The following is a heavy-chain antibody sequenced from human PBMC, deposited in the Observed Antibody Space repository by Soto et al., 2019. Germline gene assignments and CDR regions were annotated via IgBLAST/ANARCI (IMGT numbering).Heavy chain of an antibody. CDR2: INPSGGST. Sequence: ASVKPSCKACGDRFTSYYMHWVRQAPGQGLEWMGIINPSGGSTSYAQKFQGRVTMTRDTSTSTVYMELSSLRSEDTAVYYCARDYLEVRGFYYYGMDVWGQGTTVTVSS. D-gene: IGHD3-10*01. CDR1: GDRFTSYY. V-gene: IGHV1-46*01. CDR3: ARDYLEVRGFYYYGMDV. J-gene: IGHJ6*02.